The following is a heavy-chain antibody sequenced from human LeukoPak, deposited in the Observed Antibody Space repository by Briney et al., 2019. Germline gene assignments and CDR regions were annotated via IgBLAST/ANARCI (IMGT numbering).Heavy chain of an antibody. V-gene: IGHV3-48*03. CDR2: ISSSGSTI. CDR1: GFTFSSYE. D-gene: IGHD4/OR15-4a*01. CDR3: ARDTLGEGEDANYAVYYFDY. Sequence: GGSLRLSCAASGFTFSSYEMNWVRQAPGKGLEWVSYISSSGSTIYYADSVKGRFTISRDNAKKSLYLQMNSLRAEDTAVYYCARDTLGEGEDANYAVYYFDYWGQGTVVTVSS. J-gene: IGHJ4*02.